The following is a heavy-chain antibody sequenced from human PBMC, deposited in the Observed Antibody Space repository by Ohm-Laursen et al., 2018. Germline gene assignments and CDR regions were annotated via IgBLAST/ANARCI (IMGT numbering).Heavy chain of an antibody. J-gene: IGHJ4*02. CDR1: GYTLTELS. V-gene: IGHV1-24*01. CDR2: FDPEDGET. CDR3: ARDWSGGIFDY. Sequence: ASVKVSCKVSGYTLTELSMHWVRQAPGKGLEWMGSFDPEDGETIYAQKFQGRVTMTRDTSTSTVYMELSSLRSDDTAVYYCARDWSGGIFDYWGQGTLVTVSS. D-gene: IGHD1-14*01.